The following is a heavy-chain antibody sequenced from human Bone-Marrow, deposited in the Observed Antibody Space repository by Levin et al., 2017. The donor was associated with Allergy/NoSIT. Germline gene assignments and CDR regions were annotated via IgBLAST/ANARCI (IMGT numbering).Heavy chain of an antibody. D-gene: IGHD6-19*01. Sequence: SQTLSLTCNVSGGSISSDGYYWGWIRQPPGKGLEWIGTIYYSGGTYNNPSLKTRVTISGDTSKNQFSLKLRSVTAADTAVYYCARLIAVPGAYWYFGLWGRGTLVTISS. CDR3: ARLIAVPGAYWYFGL. CDR2: IYYSGGT. J-gene: IGHJ2*01. V-gene: IGHV4-39*01. CDR1: GGSISSDGYY.